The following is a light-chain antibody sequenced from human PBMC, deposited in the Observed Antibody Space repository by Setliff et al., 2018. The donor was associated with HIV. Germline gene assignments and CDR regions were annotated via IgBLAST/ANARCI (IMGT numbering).Light chain of an antibody. Sequence: QSALAQPPSVSGSPGQPVTISCTGTSSDVGSYNRVSWYQQHPGKVPKLLIYEGTKWPSGVSSRFSGSKSGNTASLTISGLQAEDEADYYCCSYAGDSSYVVFGGGTKVTVL. CDR3: CSYAGDSSYVV. CDR1: SSDVGSYNR. CDR2: EGT. J-gene: IGLJ2*01. V-gene: IGLV2-23*01.